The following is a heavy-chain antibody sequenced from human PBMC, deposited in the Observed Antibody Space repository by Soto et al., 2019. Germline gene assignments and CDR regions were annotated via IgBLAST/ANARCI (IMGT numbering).Heavy chain of an antibody. J-gene: IGHJ5*02. CDR2: ISAYNGNT. D-gene: IGHD3-3*01. CDR3: ARIDYYDFWSGYYTNWFDP. CDR1: GYSFTNND. V-gene: IGHV1-18*01. Sequence: ASVKVSCKASGYSFTNNDVSWVRQAPGQGLEWMGWISAYNGNTNYAQKLQGRVTMTTDTSTSTAYMELRSLRSDDTAVYYCARIDYYDFWSGYYTNWFDPWGQGTLVTVSS.